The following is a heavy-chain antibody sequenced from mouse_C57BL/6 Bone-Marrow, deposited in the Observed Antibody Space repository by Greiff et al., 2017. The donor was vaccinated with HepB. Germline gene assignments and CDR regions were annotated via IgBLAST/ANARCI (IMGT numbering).Heavy chain of an antibody. V-gene: IGHV5-4*01. CDR1: GFTFSSYA. CDR3: ARDRGLYPFYFDY. J-gene: IGHJ2*01. D-gene: IGHD6-5*01. CDR2: ISDGGSYT. Sequence: VMLVESGGGLVKPGGSLKLSCAASGFTFSSYAMSWVRQTPEKRLEWVATISDGGSYTYYPDNVKGRFTISRDNAKNNLYLQMSHLKSEDTAMYYCARDRGLYPFYFDYWGQGTTLTVSS.